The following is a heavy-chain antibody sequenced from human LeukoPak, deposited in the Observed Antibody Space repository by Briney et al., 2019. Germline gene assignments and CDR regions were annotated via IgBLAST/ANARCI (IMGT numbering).Heavy chain of an antibody. CDR1: GGSISSYY. Sequence: PSETLSLTCTVSGGSISSYYWSWIRQPAGKGLEWIGRIYTSGSTNYNPSLKSRVTMLVDTSKNQFSLKLSSVTAADTAVYYCAFSTRPQTDAFDIWGQGTMVTVSS. CDR3: AFSTRPQTDAFDI. J-gene: IGHJ3*02. V-gene: IGHV4-4*07. CDR2: IYTSGST. D-gene: IGHD2-2*01.